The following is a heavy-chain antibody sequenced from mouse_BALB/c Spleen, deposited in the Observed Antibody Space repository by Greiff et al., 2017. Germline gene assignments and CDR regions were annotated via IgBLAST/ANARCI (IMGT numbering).Heavy chain of an antibody. CDR2: ISYSGST. D-gene: IGHD2-14*01. V-gene: IGHV3-8*02. CDR3: ARAERYDDYAMDY. CDR1: GDSITSGY. J-gene: IGHJ4*01. Sequence: EVKLQESGPSLVKPSQTLSLTCSVTGDSITSGYWNWIRKFPGNKLEYMGYISYSGSTYYNPSLKSRISITRDTSKNQYYLQLNSVTTEDTATYYCARAERYDDYAMDYWGQGTSVTVSS.